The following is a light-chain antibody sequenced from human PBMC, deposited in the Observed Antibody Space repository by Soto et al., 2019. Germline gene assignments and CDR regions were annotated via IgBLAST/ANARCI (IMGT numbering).Light chain of an antibody. Sequence: QSALTQPRSVSGSPGQSVTISCTGTSSDVGNYNYVSWYQQHPGKAPKVMIYDVTKRPSGVPDRFSGSKSGIMASLTISGLQADDEADYYCCSYPGSHTWVFGGGTKVTVL. CDR2: DVT. CDR1: SSDVGNYNY. V-gene: IGLV2-11*01. J-gene: IGLJ3*02. CDR3: CSYPGSHTWV.